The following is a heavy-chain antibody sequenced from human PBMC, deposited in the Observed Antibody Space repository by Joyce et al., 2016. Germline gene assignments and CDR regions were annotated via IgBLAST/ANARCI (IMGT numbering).Heavy chain of an antibody. CDR2: IIPIFGTT. J-gene: IGHJ6*02. D-gene: IGHD3-10*01. CDR3: ARDLHSSYYYDSGPKYYYYGMDV. CDR1: GGTFSTYA. Sequence: QVQLVQSGAEVKQPGSSVKVSCRASGGTFSTYAISWVRQAPGQGLEWRGGIIPIFGTTNYAQKFQGRVTITADESTSTANMDLSSLRSEDTAVYYCARDLHSSYYYDSGPKYYYYGMDVWGHGTTVTVYS. V-gene: IGHV1-69*01.